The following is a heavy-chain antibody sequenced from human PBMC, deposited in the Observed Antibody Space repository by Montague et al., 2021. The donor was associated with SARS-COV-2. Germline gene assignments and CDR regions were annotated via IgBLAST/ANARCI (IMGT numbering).Heavy chain of an antibody. D-gene: IGHD3-16*01. Sequence: SETLSLTCTVSGGSISRYFWNWIRQTPGKGLEWMGYVHDIESSIYNPSLQSRITILLDTPKNQFSLRLNAVTAADTAVYYCARVTLGGRDGRTRQYDGLDSWGRGILVTVSS. J-gene: IGHJ4*02. CDR3: ARVTLGGRDGRTRQYDGLDS. CDR2: VHDIESS. V-gene: IGHV4-59*01. CDR1: GGSISRYF.